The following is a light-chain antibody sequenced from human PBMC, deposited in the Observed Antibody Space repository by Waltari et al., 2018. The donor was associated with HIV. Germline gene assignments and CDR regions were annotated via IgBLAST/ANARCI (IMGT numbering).Light chain of an antibody. CDR3: QQYYSSSA. V-gene: IGKV1-5*03. CDR1: QSISTW. Sequence: DIQMTQSPSTLSASVGDRVTITCRASQSISTWLAWYQQKPGKAPSLLIYSASTLQSGVPSRFSGSGSGTEFSLTISSLRSDDFATYYCQQYYSSSAFGPGTKVEIK. J-gene: IGKJ1*01. CDR2: SAS.